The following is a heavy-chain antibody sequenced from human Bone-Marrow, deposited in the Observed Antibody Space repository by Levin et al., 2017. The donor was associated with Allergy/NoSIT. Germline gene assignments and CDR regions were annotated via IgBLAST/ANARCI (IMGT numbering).Heavy chain of an antibody. Sequence: SQTLSLTCAVYGGSFSGYYWSWIRQPPGKGLEWIGEINHSGSTNYNPSLKSRVTISVDTSKNQFSLKLSSVTAADTAVYYCARGYCSGGSCYSRKYFQHWGQGTLVTVSS. D-gene: IGHD2-15*01. J-gene: IGHJ1*01. V-gene: IGHV4-34*01. CDR1: GGSFSGYY. CDR2: INHSGST. CDR3: ARGYCSGGSCYSRKYFQH.